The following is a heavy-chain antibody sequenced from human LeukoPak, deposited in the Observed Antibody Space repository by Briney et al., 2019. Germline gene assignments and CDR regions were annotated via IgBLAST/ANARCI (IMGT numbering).Heavy chain of an antibody. Sequence: SETLSLTCTVSGGSISSYYWSWIRQPPGKGLEWIGYIYYSGSTNYNPSLKSRVTIPVDTSKNQFSLKLSSVTAADTAVYYCARGGAVVVVAATTFDYWGQGTLVTVSS. CDR1: GGSISSYY. V-gene: IGHV4-59*01. D-gene: IGHD2-15*01. CDR3: ARGGAVVVVAATTFDY. J-gene: IGHJ4*02. CDR2: IYYSGST.